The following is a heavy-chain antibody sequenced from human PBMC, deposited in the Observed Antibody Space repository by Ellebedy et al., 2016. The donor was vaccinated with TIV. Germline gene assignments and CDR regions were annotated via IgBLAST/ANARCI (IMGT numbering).Heavy chain of an antibody. Sequence: GESLKISCAASGFTFSNYWMHWVRQAPEKGLVWVSRINSDGSSISYADSVKGRFTISRDNAKNTLYLQMNSLRAEDTAVYYCARIGGGLYYYDTTGYWLWGQGTLVTVSS. CDR1: GFTFSNYW. D-gene: IGHD3-22*01. J-gene: IGHJ4*02. CDR3: ARIGGGLYYYDTTGYWL. CDR2: INSDGSSI. V-gene: IGHV3-74*01.